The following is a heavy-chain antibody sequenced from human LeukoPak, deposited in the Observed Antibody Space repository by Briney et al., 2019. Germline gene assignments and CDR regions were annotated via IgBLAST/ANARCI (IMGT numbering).Heavy chain of an antibody. CDR1: GGSISSSSYY. J-gene: IGHJ4*02. D-gene: IGHD3-22*01. CDR3: ARDYSDTRGY. V-gene: IGHV4-39*07. Sequence: PSETLSLTCTVSGGSISSSSYYWGWIRQPPGKGLEWIGSIYYSGSTYYNPSLKSRVTISVDTSKNQFSLKLNSVTAADTAVYYCARDYSDTRGYWGQGTLVTVSS. CDR2: IYYSGST.